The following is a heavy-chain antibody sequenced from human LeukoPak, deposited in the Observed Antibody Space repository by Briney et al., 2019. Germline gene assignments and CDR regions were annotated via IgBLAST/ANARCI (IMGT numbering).Heavy chain of an antibody. CDR3: ARDRGTWNDDGFDY. V-gene: IGHV4-59*12. D-gene: IGHD1-1*01. CDR2: IYYSGST. Sequence: SETLSLTCTVSGGSISSYYWSWIRQPPGKGLEWIGYIYYSGSTNYNPSLKSRVTMSVDTSKNQFSLKLSSVTAADTAVYYCARDRGTWNDDGFDYWGQGTLVTVSA. J-gene: IGHJ4*02. CDR1: GGSISSYY.